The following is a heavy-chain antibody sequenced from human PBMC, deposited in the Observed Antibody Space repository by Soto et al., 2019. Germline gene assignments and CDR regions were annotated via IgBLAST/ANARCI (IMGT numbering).Heavy chain of an antibody. D-gene: IGHD4-4*01. CDR3: ARDRRVLQFDTLDY. V-gene: IGHV3-21*01. Sequence: PGGSLRLSCAASGFTFSSYSMNWVRQAPGKGLEWVSSISSSSSYIYYADSVKGRFTISRDNAKNSLYLQMNSLRAEDTAVYYCARDRRVLQFDTLDYWGQGTLVTVSS. J-gene: IGHJ4*02. CDR1: GFTFSSYS. CDR2: ISSSSSYI.